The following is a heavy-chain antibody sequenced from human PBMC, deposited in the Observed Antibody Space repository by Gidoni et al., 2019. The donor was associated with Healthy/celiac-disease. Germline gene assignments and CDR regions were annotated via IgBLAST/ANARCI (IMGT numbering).Heavy chain of an antibody. CDR2: IYYSGTT. Sequence: QLQLQESGPGLVKPSETLSLTCTVPGGSISSSSYYWGWIRQPPGKGLEWIGSIYYSGTTYYNPSLKSRVTISVDTSKNQFSLKLSSVTAADTAVYYCARETTVTLFDYWGQGTLVTVSS. J-gene: IGHJ4*02. CDR3: ARETTVTLFDY. D-gene: IGHD4-17*01. CDR1: GGSISSSSYY. V-gene: IGHV4-39*02.